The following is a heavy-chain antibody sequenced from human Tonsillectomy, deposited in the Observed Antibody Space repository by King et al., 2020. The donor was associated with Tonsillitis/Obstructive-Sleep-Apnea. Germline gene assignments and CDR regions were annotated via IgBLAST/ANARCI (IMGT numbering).Heavy chain of an antibody. CDR2: ISSSSSYT. D-gene: IGHD2-2*01. CDR3: ARGLLNCSSTSCYGHYYYMDV. V-gene: IGHV3-11*05. CDR1: GFTFSDYY. Sequence: VQLVESGEGLVKPGGSLRLSCAASGFTFSDYYMSWIRQAPGKGLEWVSYISSSSSYTNYADSVKGRFTISRDNAKNSLYLQMNSLRAEDTAVYYCARGLLNCSSTSCYGHYYYMDVWGKGTTVTVSS. J-gene: IGHJ6*03.